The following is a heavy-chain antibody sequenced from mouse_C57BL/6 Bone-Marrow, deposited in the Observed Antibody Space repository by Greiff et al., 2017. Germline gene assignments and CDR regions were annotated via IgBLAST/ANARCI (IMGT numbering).Heavy chain of an antibody. CDR2: MHPNGGSP. V-gene: IGHV1-64*01. Sequence: VQLQQPGAELVKPGASVKLSCKASRYTFTNYWMHWVQPRPGQGLEWIGMMHPNGGSPDYNEKFKSAATLSVDKSSRTAYMELSSLTSEDSAVYYCARSYDYDDYTMDYWGQGTSVTVSS. D-gene: IGHD2-4*01. J-gene: IGHJ4*01. CDR3: ARSYDYDDYTMDY. CDR1: RYTFTNYW.